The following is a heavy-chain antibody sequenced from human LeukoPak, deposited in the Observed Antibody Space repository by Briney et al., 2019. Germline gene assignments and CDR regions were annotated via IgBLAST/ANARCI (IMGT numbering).Heavy chain of an antibody. CDR3: ARLDTVHLNFDC. CDR2: VSYRGNT. Sequence: SETLSLTCSVSGGSISTRNYFGGWIRQPPGKGLEWIGSVSYRGNTYNNPSLKSRVTISVDTSKNHYSLILTSVTAADTAVYDCARLDTVHLNFDCWGQGTLVTVSS. J-gene: IGHJ4*02. CDR1: GGSISTRNYF. D-gene: IGHD5-18*01. V-gene: IGHV4-39*01.